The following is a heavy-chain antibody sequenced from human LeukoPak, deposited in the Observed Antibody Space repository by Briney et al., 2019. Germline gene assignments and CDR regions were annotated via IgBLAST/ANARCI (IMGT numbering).Heavy chain of an antibody. CDR3: ARGRPHGNDY. CDR1: GFTFSRFS. D-gene: IGHD4-23*01. Sequence: GGSLRLSCAATGFTFSRFSMHWVREAPGKGLVWVSRINSDGSSTNYADSVKGQFTISRDNAKNTLYLQMNSLRAEDTAVYYCARGRPHGNDYWGQGTLVTVSS. V-gene: IGHV3-74*01. CDR2: INSDGSST. J-gene: IGHJ4*02.